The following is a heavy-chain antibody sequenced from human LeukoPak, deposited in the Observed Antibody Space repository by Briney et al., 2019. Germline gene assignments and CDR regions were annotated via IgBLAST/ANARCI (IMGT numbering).Heavy chain of an antibody. CDR1: GGTFSSYA. Sequence: SVKVSCKASGGTFSSYAISWVRQAPGQGLEWMGGIIPIFGTANYAQKFQGRVTITADESTSTAYMELSSLRSEDTAVYYCVKVQTYYYGSGSYIYYYGMDVWGQGTTVTVSS. D-gene: IGHD3-10*01. J-gene: IGHJ6*02. V-gene: IGHV1-69*13. CDR2: IIPIFGTA. CDR3: VKVQTYYYGSGSYIYYYGMDV.